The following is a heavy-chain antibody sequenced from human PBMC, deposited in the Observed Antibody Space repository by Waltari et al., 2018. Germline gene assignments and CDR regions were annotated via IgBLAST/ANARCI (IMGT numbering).Heavy chain of an antibody. CDR1: GFIFSSYS. Sequence: EVQLVESGGGLEQHGGSLSLSCAASGFIFSSYSLNWVRQAPGKGLEWFSYISSSSSAIYYADSVKGRFTISRDNAKNSLYLQMNSLRAEDTAVYYCTRSLTSGRGAFDIWGQGTKVTVSS. J-gene: IGHJ3*02. CDR3: TRSLTSGRGAFDI. CDR2: ISSSSSAI. V-gene: IGHV3-48*04. D-gene: IGHD2-15*01.